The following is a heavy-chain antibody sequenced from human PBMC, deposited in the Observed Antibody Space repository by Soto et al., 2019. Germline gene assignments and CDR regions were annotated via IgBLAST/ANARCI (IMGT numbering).Heavy chain of an antibody. V-gene: IGHV3-15*01. J-gene: IGHJ4*02. CDR1: GFTFSNAW. Sequence: EVQLVESGGGLVKPGGSLSLSCAASGFTFSNAWMISGRQAPGKGLEWVGRIKSKTDGGTTDYAAPVKGRFTISRGDSKNTLYLQMNSLKTEDTAVYYCTTGIYGDYVKDYWGQGTLVTVSS. D-gene: IGHD4-17*01. CDR2: IKSKTDGGTT. CDR3: TTGIYGDYVKDY.